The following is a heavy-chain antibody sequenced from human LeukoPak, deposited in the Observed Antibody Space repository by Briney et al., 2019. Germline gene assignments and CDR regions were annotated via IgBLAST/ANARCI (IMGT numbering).Heavy chain of an antibody. D-gene: IGHD2-15*01. V-gene: IGHV4-59*08. Sequence: PSETLSLTCTVSGGSIRSSYRSWIRQPPGKGLEWIGYIHYSGSTNYNPSLKSRVTISVDTSKNQFSLKLSSVTAADTAVYYCARVTEGCSGGSCYGYWFDPWGQGTLVTVSS. CDR2: IHYSGST. J-gene: IGHJ5*02. CDR3: ARVTEGCSGGSCYGYWFDP. CDR1: GGSIRSSY.